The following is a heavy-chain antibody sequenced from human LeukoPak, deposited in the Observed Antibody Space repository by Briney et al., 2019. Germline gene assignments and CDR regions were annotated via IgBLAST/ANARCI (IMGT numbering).Heavy chain of an antibody. V-gene: IGHV1-2*02. D-gene: IGHD3-22*01. Sequence: ASVKVSCKASGYTFTGYYMHWVRQAPGQGLEWMGWINPNSGGTNYAQKFQGRVTMTRDTSISTAYMELSRLRSDDTAVYYCARGGVGYYYDSCGYYAHYWGQGTLVTVSS. J-gene: IGHJ4*02. CDR3: ARGGVGYYYDSCGYYAHY. CDR2: INPNSGGT. CDR1: GYTFTGYY.